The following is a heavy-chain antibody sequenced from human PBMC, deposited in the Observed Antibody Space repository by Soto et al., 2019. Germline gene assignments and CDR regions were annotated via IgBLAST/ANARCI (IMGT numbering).Heavy chain of an antibody. Sequence: EVQLVESGGGLVKPGGSLRLSCAASGFTFRNAWMSWVRQAPGKGLEWVGRIKSKTDGGTTDYAAPVKGRFTISRDDSKNTLYLQMNSLKTEDTAVYYCTTPREGQQWLQPFDYWGQGTLVTVSS. V-gene: IGHV3-15*01. CDR2: IKSKTDGGTT. CDR1: GFTFRNAW. J-gene: IGHJ4*02. CDR3: TTPREGQQWLQPFDY. D-gene: IGHD6-19*01.